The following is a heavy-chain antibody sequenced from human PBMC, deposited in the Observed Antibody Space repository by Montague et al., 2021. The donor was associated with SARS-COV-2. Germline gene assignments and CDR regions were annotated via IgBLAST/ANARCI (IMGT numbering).Heavy chain of an antibody. D-gene: IGHD2-2*01. CDR1: RDSVSSNIAT. CDR2: TYYRSKWYN. V-gene: IGHV6-1*01. CDR3: ARIPVGSKYYFDF. J-gene: IGHJ4*02. Sequence: CAISRDSVSSNIATWNWIRQSPSGGLEWLGRTYYRSKWYNDYAESVKSRITIDPDTSKHQFSLHLNSVTPEDTAVYYCARIPVGSKYYFDFWGQGTLVTVSS.